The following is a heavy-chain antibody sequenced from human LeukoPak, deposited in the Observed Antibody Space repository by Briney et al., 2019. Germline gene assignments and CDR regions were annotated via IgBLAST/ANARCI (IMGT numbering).Heavy chain of an antibody. J-gene: IGHJ4*02. V-gene: IGHV3-53*01. CDR3: ARGGYGDYVSLSH. CDR2: IYSGGST. Sequence: GGSLRLSCAASGFTFSSYAMSWVRQAPGKGLEWVSVIYSGGSTYYADSVKGRFTISRDNSKNTLYLQMNSLRAEDTAVYYCARGGYGDYVSLSHWGQGTLVTVSS. D-gene: IGHD4-17*01. CDR1: GFTFSSYA.